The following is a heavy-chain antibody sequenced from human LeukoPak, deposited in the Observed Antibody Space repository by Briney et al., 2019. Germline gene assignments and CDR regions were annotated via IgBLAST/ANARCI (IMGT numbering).Heavy chain of an antibody. J-gene: IGHJ5*02. CDR1: GFTFGDYY. V-gene: IGHV3-21*01. CDR2: ITISSSHI. CDR3: ARGPQFSGPGWFDP. D-gene: IGHD3-10*01. Sequence: GGSLRLSCAASGFTFGDYYMNWVRHAPGKGLGWVSSITISSSHIFYADSVKGRFTISRDNTKDSLYLQMNSLRAEDTAIYYCARGPQFSGPGWFDPWGQGTLVTVSS.